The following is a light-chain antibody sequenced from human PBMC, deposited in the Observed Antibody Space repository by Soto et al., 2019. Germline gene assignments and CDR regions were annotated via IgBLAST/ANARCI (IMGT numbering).Light chain of an antibody. Sequence: DIQMTQSPSALSASVGDRVTITCRASQSISSWLAWYQQKPGKAPNLLIYKASSLESGLPSRFSGSGSGTEYTLTISSLQPDDFATYYCQQYNSYSLTFGHGTKVEIK. CDR2: KAS. CDR3: QQYNSYSLT. J-gene: IGKJ1*01. V-gene: IGKV1-5*03. CDR1: QSISSW.